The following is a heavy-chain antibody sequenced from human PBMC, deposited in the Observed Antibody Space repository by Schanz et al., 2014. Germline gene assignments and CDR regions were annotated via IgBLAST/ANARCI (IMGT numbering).Heavy chain of an antibody. Sequence: VQLVESGGGLAQPGGSLRLSCVASGFMFTKYAMNWVRQAPGKGLEWVALISYDGDNIYYVDSVKGRFTISRDNSKNMLYLQMNSLRDEGTAVYYCAREIGFGEFSYYYGMDVWGQGTTVTVSS. CDR1: GFMFTKYA. CDR2: ISYDGDNI. D-gene: IGHD3-10*01. J-gene: IGHJ6*02. V-gene: IGHV3-30*04. CDR3: AREIGFGEFSYYYGMDV.